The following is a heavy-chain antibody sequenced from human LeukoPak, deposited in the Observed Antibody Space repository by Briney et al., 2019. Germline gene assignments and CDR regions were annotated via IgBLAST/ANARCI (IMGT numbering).Heavy chain of an antibody. CDR1: GFTFSSYE. J-gene: IGHJ4*02. V-gene: IGHV3-48*03. CDR2: ISSSGSTI. Sequence: GGSLRLSCAASGFTFSSYEMNWVRQAPGKGLEWVSYISSSGSTIYYADSVKGRFTISRDNAKNSLYLQMNSLRAEDTALYYCAKEKTRIAAAGTCFDYWGQGTLVTVSS. D-gene: IGHD6-13*01. CDR3: AKEKTRIAAAGTCFDY.